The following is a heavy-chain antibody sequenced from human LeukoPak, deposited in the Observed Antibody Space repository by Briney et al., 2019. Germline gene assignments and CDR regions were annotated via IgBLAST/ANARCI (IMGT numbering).Heavy chain of an antibody. CDR2: INWDSKNI. V-gene: IGHV3-9*01. D-gene: IGHD3-22*01. CDR3: AKGNRDSSGFYYYYGMDV. J-gene: IGHJ6*02. CDR1: GFTFYDYA. Sequence: PGGSLRLSCAASGFTFYDYAMFWVRQAPGKGLEWVSGINWDSKNIGYAASVKGRFTISRDNAKNSLYLQMNSLRAEDTAFYYCAKGNRDSSGFYYYYGMDVWGQGTTVTVSS.